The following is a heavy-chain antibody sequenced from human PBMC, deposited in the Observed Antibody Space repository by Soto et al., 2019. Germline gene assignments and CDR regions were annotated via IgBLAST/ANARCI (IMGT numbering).Heavy chain of an antibody. CDR3: AKRPYCSSTSCQYYFDY. D-gene: IGHD2-2*01. V-gene: IGHV3-23*01. J-gene: IGHJ4*02. CDR1: GFTFSSYA. CDR2: ISGSGGST. Sequence: GGSLRLSCAASGFTFSSYAMSWVRQAPGKGLEWVSAISGSGGSTYYADSVKGRFTISRDNSKNTLYLQMNSLRAEDTAVYYCAKRPYCSSTSCQYYFDYWGQGTLVTVSS.